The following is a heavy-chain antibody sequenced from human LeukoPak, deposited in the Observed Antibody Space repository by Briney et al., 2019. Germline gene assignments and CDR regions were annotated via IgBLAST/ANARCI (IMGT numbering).Heavy chain of an antibody. J-gene: IGHJ6*02. D-gene: IGHD5-18*01. CDR2: IYTSGST. CDR3: ARDRIQQGQNVYYYNYGMDA. CDR1: GGSISSYY. V-gene: IGHV4-4*07. Sequence: SETLSLTCTVSGGSISSYYWSWIRQPAGKGLEWIGRIYTSGSTNYNPSLKSRVTMSVDTSKNQFSLKLSSVTAADTAVYYCARDRIQQGQNVYYYNYGMDAGAKGPRSPSP.